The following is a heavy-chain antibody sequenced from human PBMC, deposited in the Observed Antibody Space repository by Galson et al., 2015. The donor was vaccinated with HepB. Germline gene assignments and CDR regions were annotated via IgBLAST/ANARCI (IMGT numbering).Heavy chain of an antibody. CDR1: GYTFTGYY. CDR2: INPNSGGT. J-gene: IGHJ4*02. CDR3: ARDQGHRGYSGSYFGY. Sequence: SVKVSCKASGYTFTGYYMHWVRQAPGQGLEWMGRINPNSGGTNYAQKFQGRVTMTRDTSISTAYMELSRLRPDDTAVYYCARDQGHRGYSGSYFGYWGQGTLVTVSS. D-gene: IGHD1-26*01. V-gene: IGHV1-2*06.